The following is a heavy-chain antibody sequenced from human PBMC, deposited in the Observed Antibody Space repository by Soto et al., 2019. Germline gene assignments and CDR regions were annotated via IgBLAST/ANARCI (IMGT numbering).Heavy chain of an antibody. D-gene: IGHD2-2*02. CDR2: INPSGGST. Sequence: GASVKVSCKASGYTFTSYYMHWVRQAPGQGLEWMGIINPSGGSTSYAQKFQGRVTMTRDTSTSTVYMELSSLRSEDTAVYYCARSVRNLRGNIVVVPAAIRRLDPWGQGTLVTVSS. CDR3: ARSVRNLRGNIVVVPAAIRRLDP. CDR1: GYTFTSYY. V-gene: IGHV1-46*03. J-gene: IGHJ5*02.